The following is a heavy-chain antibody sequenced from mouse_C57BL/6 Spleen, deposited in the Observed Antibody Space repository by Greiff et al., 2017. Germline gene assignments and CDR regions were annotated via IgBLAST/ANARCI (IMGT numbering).Heavy chain of an antibody. J-gene: IGHJ4*01. CDR2: IYPGSGST. CDR1: GYTFTSYW. D-gene: IGHD3-1*01. V-gene: IGHV1-55*01. Sequence: QVQLQQPGAELVKPGASVKMSCKASGYTFTSYWITWVKQRPGQGLEWIGDIYPGSGSTNYNEKFKGKATLTVDTSSSTAYMQLSSLTSEDSAVYYCARSGDVYAMDYWGQGTSVTVSS. CDR3: ARSGDVYAMDY.